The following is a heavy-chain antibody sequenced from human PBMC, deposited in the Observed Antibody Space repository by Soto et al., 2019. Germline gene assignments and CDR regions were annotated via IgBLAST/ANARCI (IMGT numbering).Heavy chain of an antibody. CDR1: GYSFTIYR. Sequence: PGESLKISCKGSGYSFTIYRISWVLQMPGKGLEWMGCIDPSDSYTNYSPSFQGHVTISADKSISTAYLQWSSLKASDTAMYYCARLYYENHFPYWGQGTLVTVSS. J-gene: IGHJ4*02. V-gene: IGHV5-10-1*01. CDR3: ARLYYENHFPY. D-gene: IGHD3-22*01. CDR2: IDPSDSYT.